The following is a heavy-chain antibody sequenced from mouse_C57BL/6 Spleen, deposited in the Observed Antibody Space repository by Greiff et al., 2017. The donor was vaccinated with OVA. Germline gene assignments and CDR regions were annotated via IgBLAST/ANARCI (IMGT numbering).Heavy chain of an antibody. Sequence: VKQSCKASGYTFTSYWMDWVKQRPGQGLEWIGNIYPSDSETHYNQKFKDKATLTVDKSSSTAYMQLSSLTSEDSAVYYCARGEWYFDVWGTGTTVTVSS. V-gene: IGHV1-61*01. CDR1: GYTFTSYW. J-gene: IGHJ1*03. CDR3: ARGEWYFDV. CDR2: IYPSDSET.